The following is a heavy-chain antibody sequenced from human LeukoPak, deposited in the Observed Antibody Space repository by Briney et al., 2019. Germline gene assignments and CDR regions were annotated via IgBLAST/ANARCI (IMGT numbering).Heavy chain of an antibody. CDR1: GFTFSSYS. D-gene: IGHD2-21*01. J-gene: IGHJ4*02. CDR3: ARGASGKVVIATYFDY. Sequence: PGGSLRLSCAASGFTFSSYSMNWVRQAPGKGLEWVSSISSSSSSYIYYADSVKGRFTISRDNAKNSLYLQMNSLRAEDTAVYYCARGASGKVVIATYFDYWGQGTLVTVSS. CDR2: ISSSSSSYI. V-gene: IGHV3-21*01.